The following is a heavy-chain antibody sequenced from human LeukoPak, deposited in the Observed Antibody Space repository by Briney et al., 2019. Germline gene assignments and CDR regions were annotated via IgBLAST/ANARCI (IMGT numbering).Heavy chain of an antibody. J-gene: IGHJ4*02. CDR3: ARNDYYDSSGPLG. V-gene: IGHV4-39*07. Sequence: PSETLSLTRTVSGGSISSSSYYWGWIRQPPGKGLEWIGSIYYSGSTYYNPSLKSRVTISVDTSKNQFSLKLSSVTAADTAVYYCARNDYYDSSGPLGWGQGTLVTVSS. CDR1: GGSISSSSYY. D-gene: IGHD3-22*01. CDR2: IYYSGST.